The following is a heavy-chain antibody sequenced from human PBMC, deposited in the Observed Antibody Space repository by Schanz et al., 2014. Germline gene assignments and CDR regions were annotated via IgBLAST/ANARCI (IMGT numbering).Heavy chain of an antibody. D-gene: IGHD3-9*01. CDR2: TSYDGSQK. CDR3: ARDDKRYFDWLSTFDL. Sequence: QVQLVESGGGVVQPGGSLRLSCESSGFTFNGHAMHWVRQAPGKGLEWVAVTSYDGSQKYYTDSVKGRFTVSRDNSKNTLYLQLNSLRAEDTAVYYCARDDKRYFDWLSTFDLWGQGTMSPSLQ. V-gene: IGHV3-30*04. J-gene: IGHJ3*01. CDR1: GFTFNGHA.